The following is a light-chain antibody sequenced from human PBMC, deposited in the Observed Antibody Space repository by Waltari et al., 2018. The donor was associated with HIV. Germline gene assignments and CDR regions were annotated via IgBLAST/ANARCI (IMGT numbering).Light chain of an antibody. Sequence: QSALTQPASVSGSPGQSITIACTGTNSDVGGYKSVPWYHHHPDKAPKLMIYEVNNRPSGVSSRFSGSKSGNTASLTISGLQAADEADYYCSSYTDSRPLYVFGTGTKVTVL. V-gene: IGLV2-14*01. CDR1: NSDVGGYKS. CDR2: EVN. J-gene: IGLJ1*01. CDR3: SSYTDSRPLYV.